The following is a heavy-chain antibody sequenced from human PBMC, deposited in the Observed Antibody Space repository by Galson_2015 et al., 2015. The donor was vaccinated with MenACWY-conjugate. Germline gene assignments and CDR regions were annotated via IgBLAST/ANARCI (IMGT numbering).Heavy chain of an antibody. Sequence: RGLEWIGTIYYSGSTYYNSSLKSRVTISVDTSQNQFSLNLSSVTAADTAMYYCARHDRIAPARSGAFDIWGRGTMVTVSS. D-gene: IGHD6-13*01. CDR3: ARHDRIAPARSGAFDI. V-gene: IGHV4-39*01. J-gene: IGHJ3*02. CDR2: IYYSGST.